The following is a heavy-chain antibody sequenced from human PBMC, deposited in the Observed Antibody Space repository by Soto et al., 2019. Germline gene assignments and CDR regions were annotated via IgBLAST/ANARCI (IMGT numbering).Heavy chain of an antibody. CDR1: GYTFTSYA. J-gene: IGHJ4*02. D-gene: IGHD6-19*01. CDR2: INAGNGNT. Sequence: GASVKVSCKASGYTFTSYAMHWVRQAPGQRLEWMGWINAGNGNTKYSQKFQGRVTITRDTSASTAYMELNSLRAEDTAVYYCVRDGSSGWHFDSWGQGTLVTVSS. V-gene: IGHV1-3*01. CDR3: VRDGSSGWHFDS.